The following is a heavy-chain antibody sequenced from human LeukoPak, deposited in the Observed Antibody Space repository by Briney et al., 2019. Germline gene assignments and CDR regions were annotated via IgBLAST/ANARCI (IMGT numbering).Heavy chain of an antibody. V-gene: IGHV3-74*01. CDR3: ARSRAYSYGNWFDP. Sequence: GGSLRLSCAASGFTVSSNYMSWVRQAPGKGLVWVSRINSDGSSTSYADSVKGRFTISRDNAKNTLYLQMNSLRAEDTAVYYCARSRAYSYGNWFDPWGQGTLVTVSS. J-gene: IGHJ5*02. D-gene: IGHD5-18*01. CDR1: GFTVSSNY. CDR2: INSDGSST.